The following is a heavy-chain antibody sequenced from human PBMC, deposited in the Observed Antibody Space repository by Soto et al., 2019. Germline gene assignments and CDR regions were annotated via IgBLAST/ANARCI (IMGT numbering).Heavy chain of an antibody. CDR3: ARINRYCSGGSCYWGEGDFDY. J-gene: IGHJ4*02. CDR1: GGSISSYY. Sequence: SETLSLTCTVSGGSISSYYWSWIRQPPGKGLEWIGYIYYSGSTNYNPSLKSRVTISVDTSKNQFSLKLGSVTAADTAVYYCARINRYCSGGSCYWGEGDFDYWGQGTLVTVSS. D-gene: IGHD2-15*01. CDR2: IYYSGST. V-gene: IGHV4-59*01.